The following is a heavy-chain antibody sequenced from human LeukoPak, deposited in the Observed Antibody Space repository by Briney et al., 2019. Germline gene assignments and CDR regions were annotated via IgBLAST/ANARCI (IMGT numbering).Heavy chain of an antibody. Sequence: GGSLRLSCAASGLTLSSHAMNWVRQAPGKGLEWVSYINISSSSVYYADSVKGRFTISRDNAKNSLYLQMNSLRAEDTAMYYCARDNLAAAGDDNFDFWGQGTMVTVSS. CDR2: INISSSSV. D-gene: IGHD6-13*01. CDR1: GLTLSSHA. CDR3: ARDNLAAAGDDNFDF. V-gene: IGHV3-48*04. J-gene: IGHJ3*01.